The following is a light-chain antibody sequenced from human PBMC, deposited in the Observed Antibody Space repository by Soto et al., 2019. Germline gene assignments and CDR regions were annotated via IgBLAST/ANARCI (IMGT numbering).Light chain of an antibody. V-gene: IGKV1-12*01. J-gene: IGKJ1*01. Sequence: DIQMTQSPSSVSASVGDRVTITCRASQGISSWLAWYQQKPGKAPRLLIYDASSLESWVPSRFSGSGSGTEFTLTISSLQSEDFATYYCQQYYSYSWTFGQGTKVDIK. CDR2: DAS. CDR3: QQYYSYSWT. CDR1: QGISSW.